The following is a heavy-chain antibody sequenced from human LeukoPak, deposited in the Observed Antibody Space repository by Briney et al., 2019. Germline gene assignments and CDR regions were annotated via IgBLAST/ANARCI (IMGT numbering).Heavy chain of an antibody. D-gene: IGHD6-13*01. CDR3: ARVAAAGSEYFQH. Sequence: GGSPRLSCAASGFTLSSYGMHWVRQAPGKGLEWVAVIWYDGSNKYYADSVKGRFTISRDNSKNTLYLQMNSLRAEDTAVYYCARVAAAGSEYFQHWGQGTLVTVSS. J-gene: IGHJ1*01. CDR1: GFTLSSYG. V-gene: IGHV3-33*01. CDR2: IWYDGSNK.